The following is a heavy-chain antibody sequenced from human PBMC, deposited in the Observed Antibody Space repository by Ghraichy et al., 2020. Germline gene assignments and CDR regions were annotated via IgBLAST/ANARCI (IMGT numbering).Heavy chain of an antibody. J-gene: IGHJ3*02. CDR2: ISWNSGSI. Sequence: GGSLRLSCAASGFTFDDYAMHWVRQAPGKGLEWVSGISWNSGSIGYADSVKGRFTISRDNAKNSLYLQMNSLRAEDTALYYCAKDIAFSPGATYAFDIWGQGTMVTVSS. CDR3: AKDIAFSPGATYAFDI. V-gene: IGHV3-9*01. CDR1: GFTFDDYA. D-gene: IGHD1-26*01.